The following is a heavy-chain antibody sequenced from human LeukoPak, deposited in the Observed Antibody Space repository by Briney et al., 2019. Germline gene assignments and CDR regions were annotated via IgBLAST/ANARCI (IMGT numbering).Heavy chain of an antibody. V-gene: IGHV4-34*01. CDR2: INHSGIT. CDR1: GGSFSDYY. Sequence: SETLSLTCAVYGGSFSDYYWSWIRQPPGKGLEYIGEINHSGITNYNPSLMSRVTISVDTSKNQFSLKLSSVTAADTAVYYCASRRVYCSGGSCYDFHFDYWGQGTLVTVSS. CDR3: ASRRVYCSGGSCYDFHFDY. D-gene: IGHD2-15*01. J-gene: IGHJ4*02.